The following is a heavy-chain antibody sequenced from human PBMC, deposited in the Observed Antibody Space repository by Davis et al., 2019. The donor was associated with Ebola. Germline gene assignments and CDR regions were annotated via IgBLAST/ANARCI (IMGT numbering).Heavy chain of an antibody. V-gene: IGHV3-74*01. CDR3: ARGIPYCTGGVCYSLAGMDV. CDR1: GFTFSSYW. J-gene: IGHJ6*02. D-gene: IGHD2-8*02. Sequence: PGGSLRLSCAASGFTFSSYWMHWVRQAPGKGPVWVSRINSDGSSTSYADSVKGRFTISRDNAKNTLYLQMNSLRAEDTAVYYCARGIPYCTGGVCYSLAGMDVWGQGTTVTVSS. CDR2: INSDGSST.